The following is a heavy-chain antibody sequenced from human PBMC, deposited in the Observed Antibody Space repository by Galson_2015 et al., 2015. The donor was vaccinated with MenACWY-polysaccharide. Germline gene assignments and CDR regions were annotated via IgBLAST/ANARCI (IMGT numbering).Heavy chain of an antibody. CDR1: EFIFSNFW. D-gene: IGHD6-6*01. V-gene: IGHV3-7*01. J-gene: IGHJ4*02. Sequence: SLRLSCAASEFIFSNFWMSWVRQAPGKGLEWVANIKQDGGEKYYVDSVKGRFTISRDNAKNSVYLQMNSLRADDTAIYYCARVRVIRGSSYFDYSGQGTLVTVSS. CDR2: IKQDGGEK. CDR3: ARVRVIRGSSYFDY.